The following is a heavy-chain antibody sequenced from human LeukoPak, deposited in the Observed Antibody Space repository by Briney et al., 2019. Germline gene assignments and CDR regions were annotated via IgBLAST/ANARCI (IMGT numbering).Heavy chain of an antibody. CDR2: IRYDGSNN. J-gene: IGHJ3*02. D-gene: IGHD6-13*01. Sequence: PGGSLRLSCAASGFTFSSYGMHWVRQAPGKGLEWVAFIRYDGSNNYYADSVKGRFTISRDNAKNSLYLQMNSLRAEDTAVYYCARGVSSSWYDAFDIWGQGTMVTVSS. CDR3: ARGVSSSWYDAFDI. CDR1: GFTFSSYG. V-gene: IGHV3-30*02.